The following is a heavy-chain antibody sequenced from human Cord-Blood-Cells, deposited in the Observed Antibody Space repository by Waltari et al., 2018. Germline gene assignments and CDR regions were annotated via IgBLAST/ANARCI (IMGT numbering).Heavy chain of an antibody. CDR1: GFTFSSSG. V-gene: IGHV3-30*18. D-gene: IGHD1-20*01. CDR3: AKIGNWNEIDY. Sequence: QVQLVESGGGVVQPGRSLRLSCAASGFTFSSSGMHWVRQAPGKGLGWVAVISYDGSNKYYADSVKGRFTISRDNSKNTLYLQMNSLRAEDTAVYYCAKIGNWNEIDYWGQGTLVTVSS. J-gene: IGHJ4*02. CDR2: ISYDGSNK.